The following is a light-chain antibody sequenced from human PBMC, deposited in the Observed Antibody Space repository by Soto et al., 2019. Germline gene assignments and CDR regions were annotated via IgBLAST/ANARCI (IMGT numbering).Light chain of an antibody. J-gene: IGKJ1*01. CDR1: QSVSIN. V-gene: IGKV3-15*01. CDR2: HAS. Sequence: ETGMTQSAATLSVSPGERVTLSCRASQSVSINLAWYQQRPGQAPRLLIYHASTRATGVPTGLSGSGSGTEFTLTISSLQSEDFAVYYCQQYNNWPRTFGQGTKADI. CDR3: QQYNNWPRT.